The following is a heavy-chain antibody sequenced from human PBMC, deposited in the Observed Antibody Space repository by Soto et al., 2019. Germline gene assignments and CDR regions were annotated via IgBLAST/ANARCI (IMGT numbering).Heavy chain of an antibody. CDR2: IIPIFGTA. D-gene: IGHD6-13*01. CDR1: GGTFSSYA. V-gene: IGHV1-69*13. Sequence: SVKVSCKASGGTFSSYAISWVRQAPGQGLEWMGGIIPIFGTANYARKFQGRVTITADESTSTAYMELSSLRSEDTAVYYCASDTAAGTDGEGYWGQGTLVTVSS. CDR3: ASDTAAGTDGEGY. J-gene: IGHJ4*02.